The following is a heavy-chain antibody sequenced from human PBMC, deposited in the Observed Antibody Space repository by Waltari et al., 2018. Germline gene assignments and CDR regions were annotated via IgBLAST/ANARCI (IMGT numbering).Heavy chain of an antibody. D-gene: IGHD5-18*01. Sequence: QVQLVESGGGVVQPGRSLRLSCAASGFTFSSYAMHWVRQAPGKGLGWVAVISYDGSNKYYVDSVKGRFTISRDNSKNTLYLQMNSLRAEDTAVYYCAREDTAIPLFDYWGQGTLVTVSS. CDR3: AREDTAIPLFDY. CDR1: GFTFSSYA. J-gene: IGHJ4*02. V-gene: IGHV3-30*04. CDR2: ISYDGSNK.